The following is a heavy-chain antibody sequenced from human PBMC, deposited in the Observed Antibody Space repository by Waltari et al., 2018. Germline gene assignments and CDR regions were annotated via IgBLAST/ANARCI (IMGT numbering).Heavy chain of an antibody. CDR2: NYASVST. J-gene: IGHJ4*02. D-gene: IGHD6-19*01. V-gene: IGHV4-4*07. Sequence: QPAGNGLEWIERNYASVSTNYHPSLNSPVTMSVDTSKNQFSLKLSSVTAADTAVYYCARSSGWKTLNFDYWGQGTLVSVSS. CDR3: ARSSGWKTLNFDY.